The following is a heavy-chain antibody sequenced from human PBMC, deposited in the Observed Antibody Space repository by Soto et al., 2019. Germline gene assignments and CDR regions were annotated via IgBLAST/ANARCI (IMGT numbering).Heavy chain of an antibody. D-gene: IGHD2-15*01. J-gene: IGHJ5*02. Sequence: PSETLSLTCTVSGGSISSSSYYWGWIRQPPGKGLEWIGSIYYSGSTYYNPSLKSRVTISVDTSKNQFSLKLSSVTAADTAVYYCATRGVGNCSGGSCYSGSRVWFDPWGQGTLVTVSS. CDR3: ATRGVGNCSGGSCYSGSRVWFDP. CDR2: IYYSGST. V-gene: IGHV4-39*01. CDR1: GGSISSSSYY.